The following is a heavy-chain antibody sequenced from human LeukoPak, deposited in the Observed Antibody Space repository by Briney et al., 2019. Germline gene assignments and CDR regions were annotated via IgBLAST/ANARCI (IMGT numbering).Heavy chain of an antibody. J-gene: IGHJ3*02. CDR2: IYPGDSDT. V-gene: IGHV5-51*01. D-gene: IGHD3-22*01. CDR3: ARHTYYYDSSGYPLGAFDI. Sequence: GESLKISCKGSGYSFTSYWIGWVRQLPGKGLEWMGIIYPGDSDTRYSPSFQGQVTISADKSISTAYLQWSSLKASDTAMYYCARHTYYYDSSGYPLGAFDIWGQGTMVTVSS. CDR1: GYSFTSYW.